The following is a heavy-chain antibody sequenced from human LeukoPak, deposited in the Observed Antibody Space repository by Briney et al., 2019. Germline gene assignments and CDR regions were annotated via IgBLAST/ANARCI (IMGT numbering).Heavy chain of an antibody. J-gene: IGHJ2*01. CDR2: IYYSGST. V-gene: IGHV4-59*12. CDR3: ARSGDYGDYGFWYFDL. CDR1: GGSISNYY. D-gene: IGHD4-17*01. Sequence: SETLSLTCTVSGGSISNYYWSWIRQTPGKGLEWIGYIYYSGSTKYNPSLKSRVTMSVDMSKNQFSLKLSSVTAADTAVYYCARSGDYGDYGFWYFDLWGRGTLVTVSS.